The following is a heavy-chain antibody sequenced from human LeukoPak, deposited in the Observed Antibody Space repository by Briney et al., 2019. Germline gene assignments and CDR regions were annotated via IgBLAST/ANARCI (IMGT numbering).Heavy chain of an antibody. CDR3: AKDYSYYYYYYMDV. Sequence: GGSLRLSCAASGFTFSSYAMSWVRQAPEVGLEWVAAISGSGGTKYYADSVKGRFTISRDNSKNTLYLQMNSLRAEDTAVYYCAKDYSYYYYYYMDVWGKGTTVTVSS. CDR1: GFTFSSYA. CDR2: ISGSGGTK. V-gene: IGHV3-23*01. J-gene: IGHJ6*03. D-gene: IGHD4-11*01.